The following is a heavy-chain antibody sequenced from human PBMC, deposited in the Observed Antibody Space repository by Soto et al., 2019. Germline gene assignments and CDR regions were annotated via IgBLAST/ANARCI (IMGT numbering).Heavy chain of an antibody. V-gene: IGHV3-23*01. CDR2: ISGSGGST. D-gene: IGHD4-17*01. CDR3: ARATVTRGARGMDV. J-gene: IGHJ6*02. CDR1: GFTFSSYA. Sequence: PGGSLRLSCAASGFTFSSYAMSWVRQAPGKGLEWVSAISGSGGSTYYADSVKGRFTISRDNSKNTLYLQMNSLRAEDTAVYYCARATVTRGARGMDVWGQGTTVTVSS.